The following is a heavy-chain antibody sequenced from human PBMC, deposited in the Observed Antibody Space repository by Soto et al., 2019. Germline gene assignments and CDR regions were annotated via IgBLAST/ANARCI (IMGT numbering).Heavy chain of an antibody. CDR1: GFTFSSYA. CDR3: AEDRVMPGIAVAKVYYYYYMDV. CDR2: ISGSGGST. J-gene: IGHJ6*03. Sequence: GGSLRLSCAASGFTFSSYAMSWVRQAPGKGLEWVSAISGSGGSTYYADSVKGRFTISRDNSKNTLYLQMNSLRAEDTAVYYCAEDRVMPGIAVAKVYYYYYMDVWGKGTTVTVSS. D-gene: IGHD6-19*01. V-gene: IGHV3-23*01.